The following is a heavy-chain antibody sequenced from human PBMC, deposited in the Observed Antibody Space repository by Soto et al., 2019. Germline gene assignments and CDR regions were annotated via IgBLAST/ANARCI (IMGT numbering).Heavy chain of an antibody. J-gene: IGHJ6*02. CDR2: INPKFGDT. CDR3: ARNMAYYYGPGSGNGHGV. D-gene: IGHD3-10*01. V-gene: IGHV1-2*02. CDR1: GYTFTAYY. Sequence: QVQLVQSGAEVKEPGDSVRVSCEASGYTFTAYYIHWVRQAPGQGREWMGWINPKFGDTTYAQDFQGRLTLTSDMSISTVYMDLSRLSSDDTAIYYCARNMAYYYGPGSGNGHGVWGQGTTVNVFS.